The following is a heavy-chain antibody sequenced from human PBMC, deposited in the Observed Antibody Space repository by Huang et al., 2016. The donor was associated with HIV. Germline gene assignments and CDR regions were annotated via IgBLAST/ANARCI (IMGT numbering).Heavy chain of an antibody. V-gene: IGHV3-53*01. D-gene: IGHD5-18*01. CDR3: ARGRYGTPNA. CDR2: LYHGGKA. Sequence: EVPLVESGGGLVQPGGSLRLSCAASGFTVNGNYMTWVRQAPGKGLEGVYFLYHGGKAHYADSVKGRFTISGDISQNTVFLQMSSLRVEDTAVYYCARGRYGTPNAWGQGTLVTVSS. J-gene: IGHJ5*02. CDR1: GFTVNGNY.